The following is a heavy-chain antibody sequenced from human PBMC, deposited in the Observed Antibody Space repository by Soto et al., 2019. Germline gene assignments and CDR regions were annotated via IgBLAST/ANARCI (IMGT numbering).Heavy chain of an antibody. Sequence: QMQLVQSGAEVKKTGSSVKVSCKASGYTFTYRYLHWVRQAPGQALEWMGWITPFNGNTKYAQKFTARVTITRDTSMSTAYMELSSLRSDDTAMYYCARSSYDGSGNYLDYGMDVWGQGTTVTVSS. CDR3: ARSSYDGSGNYLDYGMDV. V-gene: IGHV1-45*02. CDR2: ITPFNGNT. D-gene: IGHD3-10*01. J-gene: IGHJ6*02. CDR1: GYTFTYRY.